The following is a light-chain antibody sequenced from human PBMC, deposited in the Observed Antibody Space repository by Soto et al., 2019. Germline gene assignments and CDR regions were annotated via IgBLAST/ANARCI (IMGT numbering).Light chain of an antibody. V-gene: IGKV3-15*01. CDR3: QQYNNWLPYT. CDR2: GAS. CDR1: QSVSSN. Sequence: EIVMTQSPATLSVSPGERATLSCRARQSVSSNLAWYQQKPGQAPRLLIYGASFRATGIPARFSGSESGTEFTLTISSLQSEDLAVYYCQQYNNWLPYTFGQGTKLEIK. J-gene: IGKJ2*01.